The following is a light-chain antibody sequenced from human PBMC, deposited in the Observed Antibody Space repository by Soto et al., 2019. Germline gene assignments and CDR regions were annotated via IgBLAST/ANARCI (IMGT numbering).Light chain of an antibody. CDR2: GAS. CDR3: QQYGGSPRT. V-gene: IGKV3-20*01. Sequence: EIVLTQSPGTLSLSPGDGATLSCRASQSIGGNFLAWYQQRRGQAPRLLIHGASNRATGIPDRFSGSGSGTDFTLTITRLEPEDFAVYYCQQYGGSPRTFGQGTKVEVK. CDR1: QSIGGNF. J-gene: IGKJ1*01.